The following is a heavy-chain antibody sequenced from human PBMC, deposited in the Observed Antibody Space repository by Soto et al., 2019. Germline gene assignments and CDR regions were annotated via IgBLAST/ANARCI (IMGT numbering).Heavy chain of an antibody. J-gene: IGHJ3*02. V-gene: IGHV1-58*01. CDR2: IVVGSGNT. CDR1: GFTFTSSA. D-gene: IGHD2-15*01. Sequence: SVKVSCKASGFTFTSSAVQWVRQARGQRLEWIGWIVVGSGNTNYAQKFQGRVTITADKSTSTAYMELSSLRSEDTAVYYCARAIREVADDDAFDIWGQGTMVTVSS. CDR3: ARAIREVADDDAFDI.